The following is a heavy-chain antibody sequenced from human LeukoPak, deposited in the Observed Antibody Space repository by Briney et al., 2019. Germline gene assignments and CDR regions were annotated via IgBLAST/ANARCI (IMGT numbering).Heavy chain of an antibody. V-gene: IGHV4-34*01. CDR1: GGSFSGYY. D-gene: IGHD2-8*01. Sequence: SETLSLTCAVYGGSFSGYYWSWICQPPGKGLEWIGEINHSGSTNYNPSLKSRVTMSVDTSKNQFSLKLSSVTAADTAVYYCARAVFNGPFDYWGQGTLVTVSS. J-gene: IGHJ4*02. CDR2: INHSGST. CDR3: ARAVFNGPFDY.